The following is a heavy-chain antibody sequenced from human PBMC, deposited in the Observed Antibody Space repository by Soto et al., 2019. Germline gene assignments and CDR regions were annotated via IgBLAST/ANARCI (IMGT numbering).Heavy chain of an antibody. V-gene: IGHV1-69*01. CDR3: AAGEKSGYYGFDV. CDR2: TIPIFASA. J-gene: IGHJ6*02. CDR1: GGTFSSFV. D-gene: IGHD3-16*01. Sequence: QVQLVQSGAEVKKPGSSVRVSCKASGGTFSSFVVIWVRQAPGQGLEWMGETIPIFASANYAQNFQGRVAINSDAFTNTVYMELSNLRSDDAAVYYCAAGEKSGYYGFDVWGQGTTVIVSS.